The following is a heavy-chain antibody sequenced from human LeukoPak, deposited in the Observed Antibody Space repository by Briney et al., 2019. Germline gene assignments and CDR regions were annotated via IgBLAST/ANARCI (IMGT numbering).Heavy chain of an antibody. D-gene: IGHD5-18*01. CDR3: AKDTTRIQLWLG. CDR1: GCTFSSYA. J-gene: IGHJ4*02. CDR2: ISGSGGST. V-gene: IGHV3-23*01. Sequence: GGSLRLSCAASGCTFSSYAMSWVRQAPGKGLEWVSAISGSGGSTYYADSVKGRFTISRDNSKNTLYLQMNSLRAEDTAVYYCAKDTTRIQLWLGWGQGTLVTVSS.